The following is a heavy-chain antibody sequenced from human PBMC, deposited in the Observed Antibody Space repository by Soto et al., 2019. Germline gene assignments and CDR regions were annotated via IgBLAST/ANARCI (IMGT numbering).Heavy chain of an antibody. D-gene: IGHD3-22*01. CDR2: ISYDGSNK. V-gene: IGHV3-30*18. CDR1: GFTFSSYG. CDR3: AKEGRWLLLRDAFDI. J-gene: IGHJ3*02. Sequence: GGSLRLSCAASGFTFSSYGMHWVRQAPGKGLEWVAVISYDGSNKYYADSVKGRFTISRDNSKNTLYLQMNSLRAEDTAVYYCAKEGRWLLLRDAFDIWGQGTMVTVSS.